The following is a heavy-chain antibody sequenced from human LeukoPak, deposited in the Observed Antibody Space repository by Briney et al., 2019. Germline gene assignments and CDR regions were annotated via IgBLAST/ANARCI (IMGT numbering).Heavy chain of an antibody. J-gene: IGHJ4*02. CDR1: GFTFSSYE. Sequence: GGSLRLSCAASGFTFSSYEMNWVRQAPGKGLEWVSSISSGTSFIYYADSVKGRFTISRDNAKNTLYLQMNSLRAEDTAVYYCASFSIVGATYWGQGTLVTVSS. D-gene: IGHD1-26*01. CDR3: ASFSIVGATY. V-gene: IGHV3-21*01. CDR2: ISSGTSFI.